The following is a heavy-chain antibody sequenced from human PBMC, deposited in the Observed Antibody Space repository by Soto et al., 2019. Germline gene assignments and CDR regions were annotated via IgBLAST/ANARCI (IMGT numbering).Heavy chain of an antibody. J-gene: IGHJ3*01. CDR3: ARVCGGDCGNAFDV. Sequence: QVQLVESGGGVVQPGRSLRLSCAASGFTFSAYGIHWVRQAPGKGLEWVATISFDSRDKLFVDSMNGRLSISRENSRNTVYLQMDSLRAEDTAVYHCARVCGGDCGNAFDVWSQGTVVAVSS. CDR2: ISFDSRDK. V-gene: IGHV3-33*05. D-gene: IGHD2-21*02. CDR1: GFTFSAYG.